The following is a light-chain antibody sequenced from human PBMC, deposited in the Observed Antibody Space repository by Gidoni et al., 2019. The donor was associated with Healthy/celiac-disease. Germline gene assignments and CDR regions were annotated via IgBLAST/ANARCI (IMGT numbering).Light chain of an antibody. CDR2: DAS. Sequence: PGERATLSCRASQSVSSYLAWYQQKPGQAPRLLIYDASNMATGIPARFSGSGSGTDFTLTISSLEPEDFAVYYCQQRSNWPLTFGGGTKVEIK. J-gene: IGKJ4*01. CDR1: QSVSSY. CDR3: QQRSNWPLT. V-gene: IGKV3-11*01.